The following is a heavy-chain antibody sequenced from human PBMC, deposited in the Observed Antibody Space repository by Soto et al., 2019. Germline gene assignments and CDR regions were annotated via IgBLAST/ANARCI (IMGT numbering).Heavy chain of an antibody. J-gene: IGHJ4*02. Sequence: EVQLVESGGGLVQPGGSLRLSCAASGFTFDDYAIHWVRQAPGKGLEWVSGISWNGAATGYVDSVKGRFSISRDNTKNTLYLQMDSLRSEDTAGYYCANLPLYGSGFDCWGQGTLVTVSS. CDR2: ISWNGAAT. D-gene: IGHD3-10*01. CDR1: GFTFDDYA. V-gene: IGHV3-9*01. CDR3: ANLPLYGSGFDC.